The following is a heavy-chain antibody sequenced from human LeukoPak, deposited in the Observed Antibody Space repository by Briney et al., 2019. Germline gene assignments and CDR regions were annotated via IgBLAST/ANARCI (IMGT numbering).Heavy chain of an antibody. CDR2: IKQDGSEK. CDR1: GFTFSSYW. CDR3: AREYYDILTGYLRLDP. Sequence: GGSLRLSCAASGFTFSSYWMSWVRQAPGKGLEWVANIKQDGSEKYYVDSVKGRFTISRDNAKNSLYLQMNSLRAEDTAVYYCAREYYDILTGYLRLDPWGQGTLVTVSS. D-gene: IGHD3-9*01. J-gene: IGHJ5*02. V-gene: IGHV3-7*01.